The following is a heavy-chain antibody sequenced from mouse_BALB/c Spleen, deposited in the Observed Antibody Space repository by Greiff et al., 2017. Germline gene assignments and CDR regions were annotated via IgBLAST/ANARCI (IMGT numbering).Heavy chain of an antibody. D-gene: IGHD2-1*01. J-gene: IGHJ4*01. CDR1: GFTFSSYT. CDR3: ARGDGNYPIAMDY. V-gene: IGHV5-9*03. CDR2: ISSGGGNT. Sequence: EVKLVESGGGLVKPGGSLKLSCAASGFTFSSYTMSWVRQTPEKRLEWVATISSGGGNTYYPDSVKGRFTISRDNAKNNLYLQMSSLRSEDTALYYCARGDGNYPIAMDYWGQGTSVTVSS.